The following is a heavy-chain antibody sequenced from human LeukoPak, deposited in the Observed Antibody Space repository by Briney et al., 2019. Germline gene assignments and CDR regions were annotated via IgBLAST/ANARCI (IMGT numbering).Heavy chain of an antibody. CDR3: ARVLDGYNLSPCDY. V-gene: IGHV3-21*01. Sequence: GGSLRLSCAASGFTFSSYSMYWVRQAPGKGLEWLSSISSSNFYIYYADSIKGRFTISRDDAKNSLYLQMNSLRAEDTAVYYCARVLDGYNLSPCDYWGQGTLVTVSS. D-gene: IGHD5-24*01. J-gene: IGHJ4*02. CDR1: GFTFSSYS. CDR2: ISSSNFYI.